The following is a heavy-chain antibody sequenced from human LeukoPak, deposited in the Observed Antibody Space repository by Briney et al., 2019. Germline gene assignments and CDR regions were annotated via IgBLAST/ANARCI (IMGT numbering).Heavy chain of an antibody. V-gene: IGHV3-48*01. D-gene: IGHD5-18*01. CDR2: ISSSSSTI. CDR1: GFTFSSYS. J-gene: IGHJ3*02. Sequence: GGSLRLSCAASGFTFSSYSMNWVRQAPGKGLEWVSYISSSSSTIYYADSVKGRFTISRDNAKNTLYLQMNSLRAEDTAVYYCAKDQLTGGYNYGYGTFDILGQGTMVTVSS. CDR3: AKDQLTGGYNYGYGTFDI.